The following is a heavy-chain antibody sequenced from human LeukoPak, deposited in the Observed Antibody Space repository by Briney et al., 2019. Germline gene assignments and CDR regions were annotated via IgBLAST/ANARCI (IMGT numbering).Heavy chain of an antibody. CDR2: INAGNGNT. D-gene: IGHD4-17*01. Sequence: ASVKLSCKASGYTFTSYAMHWVRQAPGQRLEWMGWINAGNGNTKYSQKFQGRVTITRDTSASTAYMELSSLRSEDTAVYYCARGGAYGNFDYWGQGTLVTVSS. J-gene: IGHJ4*02. CDR1: GYTFTSYA. CDR3: ARGGAYGNFDY. V-gene: IGHV1-3*01.